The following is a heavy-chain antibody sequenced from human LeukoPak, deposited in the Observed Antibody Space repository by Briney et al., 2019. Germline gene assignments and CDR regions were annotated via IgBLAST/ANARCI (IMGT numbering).Heavy chain of an antibody. V-gene: IGHV4-4*02. CDR1: GGSISSSNW. D-gene: IGHD6-19*01. CDR3: ARETTIAVAGTGIDY. CDR2: IYHSGST. J-gene: IGHJ4*02. Sequence: SETLSLTCAVSGGSISSSNWWSWVRQPPGKGLEWIGEIYHSGSTNYNPSLKSRVTISVDKSKNQFSLKLSSVTAADTAVYYCARETTIAVAGTGIDYWGQGTLVTVSS.